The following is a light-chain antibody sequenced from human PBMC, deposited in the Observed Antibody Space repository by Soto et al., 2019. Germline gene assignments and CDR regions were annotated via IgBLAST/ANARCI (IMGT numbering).Light chain of an antibody. CDR3: QQYNSYPFT. Sequence: DIQMTQSPSTLSASVGDRVTITCRASQSISSWLAWYQQKPGKAPKLLIYDASSLESGVPSRFSGSGSGTELTLTISSLQPDDFATYYCQQYNSYPFTFGGGTKVDIK. J-gene: IGKJ4*01. CDR2: DAS. V-gene: IGKV1-5*01. CDR1: QSISSW.